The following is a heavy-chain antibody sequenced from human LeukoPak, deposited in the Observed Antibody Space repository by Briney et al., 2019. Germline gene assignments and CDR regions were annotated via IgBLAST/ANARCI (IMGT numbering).Heavy chain of an antibody. J-gene: IGHJ3*02. Sequence: TGGSLRLSCVASGVTFSSYCMHCVRHAPGKGLVWVSHINSDGSSTNYADSVKGRFTISRDNAKNTLYLQMNSLRAEDMAVYYCSREAWDAFDIWGQGAMVTVSS. V-gene: IGHV3-74*01. CDR1: GVTFSSYC. CDR3: SREAWDAFDI. CDR2: INSDGSST.